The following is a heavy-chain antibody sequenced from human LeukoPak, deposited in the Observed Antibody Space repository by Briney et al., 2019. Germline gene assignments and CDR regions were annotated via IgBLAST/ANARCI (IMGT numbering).Heavy chain of an antibody. D-gene: IGHD3-22*01. CDR3: ARDHYSGFRALDI. J-gene: IGHJ3*02. CDR1: GYTFTSYG. V-gene: IGHV1-18*01. Sequence: ASVKVSCKASGYTFTSYGISWVRQAPGQGLEWMGWISAYNGNTNYAQKLQGRVTMTTDTSTNTAYMELRSLRFDDTAVYFCARDHYSGFRALDIWGRGTIVTISS. CDR2: ISAYNGNT.